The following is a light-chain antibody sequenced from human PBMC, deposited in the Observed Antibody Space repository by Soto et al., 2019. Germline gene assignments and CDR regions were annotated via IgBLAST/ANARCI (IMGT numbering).Light chain of an antibody. CDR2: GAS. V-gene: IGKV3-20*01. CDR3: QQYGSSSRT. J-gene: IGKJ1*01. CDR1: QSVSSY. Sequence: EIVLTQSPGTLSLSPGERATLSCRASQSVSSYLAWYQQKPGQAPRLLIYGASSRATGIPDRFSGSGSGTDFTLNISRLEPEDVAVYYCQQYGSSSRTFGQGTKVEIK.